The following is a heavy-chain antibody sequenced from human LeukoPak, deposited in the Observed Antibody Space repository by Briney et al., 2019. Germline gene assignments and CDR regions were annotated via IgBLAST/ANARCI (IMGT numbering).Heavy chain of an antibody. CDR3: ARDGGYDSSGYYPY. Sequence: PSETLSLTCTVSGGSISSYYWSWIRQPPGKGLEWIGYIYYSGSTNYNPSLKSRVTISVDTSKNQFSLKLSSVTAADTAVYYCARDGGYDSSGYYPYWGQGTLVTVSS. V-gene: IGHV4-59*01. J-gene: IGHJ4*02. CDR1: GGSISSYY. CDR2: IYYSGST. D-gene: IGHD3-22*01.